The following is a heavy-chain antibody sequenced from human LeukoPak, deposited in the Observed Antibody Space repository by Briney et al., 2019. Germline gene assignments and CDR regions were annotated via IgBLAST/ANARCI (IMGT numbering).Heavy chain of an antibody. Sequence: GGSLRLSCAVSGITLSNYGMSWVRQAPGKGLEWVSAISGSGGSTYYADSVKGRFTISRDNAKNTLYLQMNSLRAEDTAVYYCARGSPSYGSLFYWGQGTLVTVSS. D-gene: IGHD5-18*01. CDR2: ISGSGGST. CDR3: ARGSPSYGSLFY. CDR1: GITLSNYG. V-gene: IGHV3-23*01. J-gene: IGHJ4*02.